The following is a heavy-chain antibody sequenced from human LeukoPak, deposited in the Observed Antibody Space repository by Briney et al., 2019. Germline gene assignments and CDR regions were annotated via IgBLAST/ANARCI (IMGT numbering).Heavy chain of an antibody. Sequence: KSSETLSLTCTVSGGSISSSSYYWGWIRQPPGKGLEWIGSIYYSGSTYYNPSLKSRVTISVDTSKNQFSLKLSSVTAADTAVYYCAREPLVQHPLDYWGQGTLVTVSS. J-gene: IGHJ4*02. D-gene: IGHD2-8*02. CDR1: GGSISSSSYY. CDR2: IYYSGST. V-gene: IGHV4-39*07. CDR3: AREPLVQHPLDY.